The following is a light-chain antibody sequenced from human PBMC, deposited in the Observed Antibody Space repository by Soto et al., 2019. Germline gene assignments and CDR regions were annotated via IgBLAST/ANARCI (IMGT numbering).Light chain of an antibody. CDR3: QQNGSLPIT. CDR2: SAS. V-gene: IGKV3-20*01. J-gene: IGKJ5*01. Sequence: EIVLTQSPGTLSLSPGERATLSCRTSQSLSGGYLAWFQQKPGQTPRLLIYSASNRATGIPDRFSGSGSGTDFTLTISRLEPEDFVVYYWQQNGSLPITFGQGTRLEIK. CDR1: QSLSGGY.